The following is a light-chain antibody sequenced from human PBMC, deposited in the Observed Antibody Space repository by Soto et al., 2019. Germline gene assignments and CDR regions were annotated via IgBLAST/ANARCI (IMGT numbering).Light chain of an antibody. CDR1: SSDVGGYNY. CDR2: NVS. Sequence: QSALTQPASLSGSPGQSITISCTGTSSDVGGYNYVSWYQQHPVKAPKLMLYNVSKRPSGVSNRFSGSKSRNTASLNISGLQAEDEADYYCTSYTSNSTAVVFGGGTKVTVL. J-gene: IGLJ2*01. CDR3: TSYTSNSTAVV. V-gene: IGLV2-14*01.